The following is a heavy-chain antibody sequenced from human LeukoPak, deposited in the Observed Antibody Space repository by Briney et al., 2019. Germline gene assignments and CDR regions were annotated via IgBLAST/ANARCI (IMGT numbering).Heavy chain of an antibody. CDR3: ARALLLWFGEPDY. V-gene: IGHV4-39*01. CDR2: IYYSGST. D-gene: IGHD3-10*01. J-gene: IGHJ4*02. Sequence: PSETLSLTCTVSGGSISSSSYYWGWIRQPPGKGLEWIGSIYYSGSTYYNPSLKSRVTISVDTSKNQFSLKLSSVTAADTAVYYCARALLLWFGEPDYWGQGTLVTVSS. CDR1: GGSISSSSYY.